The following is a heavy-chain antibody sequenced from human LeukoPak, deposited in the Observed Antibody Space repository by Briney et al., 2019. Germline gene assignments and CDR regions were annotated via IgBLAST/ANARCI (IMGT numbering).Heavy chain of an antibody. D-gene: IGHD2-2*01. J-gene: IGHJ5*02. CDR3: ARGYCSSTSCPSNWGDNWFDP. CDR2: INHSGST. V-gene: IGHV4-34*01. Sequence: PSETLSPTCAVYGGSFSGYYWSWIRQPPGKGLEWIGEINHSGSTNYNPSLKSRVTISVDTSKNQFSLKLSSVTAADTALYHCARGYCSSTSCPSNWGDNWFDPWGQGTLVTVSS. CDR1: GGSFSGYY.